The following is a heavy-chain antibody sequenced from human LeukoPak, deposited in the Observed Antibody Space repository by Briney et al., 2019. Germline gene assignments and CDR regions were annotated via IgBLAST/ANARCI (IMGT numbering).Heavy chain of an antibody. Sequence: GGSLRLSCIPSGFSFSSYGMHWVRQAPGKGLEWVAVIWSHGNRKHHSDSVEGRFAISRDNSKNTLYLQMNNLRAEDTALYYCARDSAADDNDFDVWGQGTMVTVSS. CDR3: ARDSAADDNDFDV. CDR1: GFSFSSYG. J-gene: IGHJ3*01. D-gene: IGHD6-25*01. CDR2: IWSHGNRK. V-gene: IGHV3-33*01.